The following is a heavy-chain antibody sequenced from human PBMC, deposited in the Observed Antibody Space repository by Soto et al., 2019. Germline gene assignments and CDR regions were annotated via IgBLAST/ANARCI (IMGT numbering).Heavy chain of an antibody. D-gene: IGHD6-13*01. V-gene: IGHV3-30-3*01. Sequence: HPGGSLRLSCAASGFTFSSYAMHWVRQAPGKGLEWVAVISYDGSNKYYADSVKGRFTISRDNSKNTLYLQMNSLRAEDTAVYYCARDRSSSWYENYYGMDVWGQGTTVTVSS. CDR1: GFTFSSYA. CDR2: ISYDGSNK. J-gene: IGHJ6*02. CDR3: ARDRSSSWYENYYGMDV.